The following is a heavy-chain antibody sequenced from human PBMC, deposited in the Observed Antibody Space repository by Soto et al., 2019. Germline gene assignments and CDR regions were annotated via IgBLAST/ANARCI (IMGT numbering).Heavy chain of an antibody. CDR1: GGSISSYY. CDR2: IYYSGST. D-gene: IGHD6-19*01. CDR3: ARTIAVAGIGMNRGWDYYYYGMDV. V-gene: IGHV4-59*01. Sequence: SETLSLTCAVSGGSISSYYWSWIRQPPGKGLEWIGYIYYSGSTNYNPSLKSRVAISVDTSKNQFSLKLSSVTAADTAVYYCARTIAVAGIGMNRGWDYYYYGMDVWGQGTTVTVSS. J-gene: IGHJ6*02.